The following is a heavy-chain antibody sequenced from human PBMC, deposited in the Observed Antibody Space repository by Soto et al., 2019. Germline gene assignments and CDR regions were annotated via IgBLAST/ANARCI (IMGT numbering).Heavy chain of an antibody. CDR3: ARVWGYGGNSRFDY. V-gene: IGHV4-31*03. D-gene: IGHD4-17*01. Sequence: QVQLQESGPGLVKPSQTLSLTCTVSGGSISSGGYYWSWVRQHPGKGLDLIGYIYYSGSTYYNPSLQSRVIISLDTSKNQCSLKLSSVTAADTAVYYCARVWGYGGNSRFDYWGQGTLVIDSS. J-gene: IGHJ4*02. CDR2: IYYSGST. CDR1: GGSISSGGYY.